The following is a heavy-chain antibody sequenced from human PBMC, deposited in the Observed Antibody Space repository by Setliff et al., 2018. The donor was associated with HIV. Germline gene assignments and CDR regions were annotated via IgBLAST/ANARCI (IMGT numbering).Heavy chain of an antibody. J-gene: IGHJ4*02. CDR1: GGSISSANYY. CDR3: ARARPRQLVSSTPPYYFDY. D-gene: IGHD6-13*01. V-gene: IGHV3-23*01. Sequence: PSETLSLTCTVSGGSISSANYYWSWVRQAPGKGLEWVSAISGRGGSTYYADSVKGRFTISRDNSKNTLYLQMSSLRAEDTAVYYCARARPRQLVSSTPPYYFDYWGQGTLVTVSS. CDR2: ISGRGGST.